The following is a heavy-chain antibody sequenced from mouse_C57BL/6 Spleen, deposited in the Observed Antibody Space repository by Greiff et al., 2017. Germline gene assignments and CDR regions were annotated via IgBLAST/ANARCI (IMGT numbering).Heavy chain of an antibody. D-gene: IGHD2-12*01. CDR1: GFNIKDDY. CDR2: IDPENGDT. CDR3: TTPYYMTD. J-gene: IGHJ3*01. Sequence: VQLQQSGAELVRPGASVKLSCTASGFNIKDDYMHWVKQRPEQGLEWIGWIDPENGDTEYASKFQGKATITADTSSNTAYLQLSRLTSEDTAVYYGTTPYYMTDWGQGTLVTVSA. V-gene: IGHV14-4*01.